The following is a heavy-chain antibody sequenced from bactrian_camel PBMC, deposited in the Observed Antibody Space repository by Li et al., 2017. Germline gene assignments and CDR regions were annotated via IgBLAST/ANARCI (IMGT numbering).Heavy chain of an antibody. J-gene: IGHJ4*01. D-gene: IGHD7*01. V-gene: IGHV3S53*01. CDR1: GDISSSYC. CDR3: APTWGYEHDY. Sequence: VQLVESGGGSVQSGGSLRLSCSGDISSSYCIGWVRQAPGKEREAVATIDSDGSTRYADFVKGRFTISRDNAKNTVYLQLNSLKTEDMGMYYCAPTWGYEHDYWSQGTQVTVS. CDR2: IDSDGST.